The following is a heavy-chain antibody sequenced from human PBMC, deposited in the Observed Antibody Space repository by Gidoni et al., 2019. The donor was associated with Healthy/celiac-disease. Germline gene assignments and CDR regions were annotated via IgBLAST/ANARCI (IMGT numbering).Heavy chain of an antibody. CDR2: ISGSGGST. D-gene: IGHD3-3*01. CDR1: GFTFSSYA. V-gene: IGHV3-23*01. J-gene: IGHJ5*02. Sequence: EVQLLESGGGLVQPGGSLRLSCAASGFTFSSYAMSWVRQAPGTGLEWVSAISGSGGSTYYADSVKGRFTISRDNSKNTLYLQMNSLRAEDTAVYYCAKDTPTYDFWSGYSDWFDPWGQGTLVTVSS. CDR3: AKDTPTYDFWSGYSDWFDP.